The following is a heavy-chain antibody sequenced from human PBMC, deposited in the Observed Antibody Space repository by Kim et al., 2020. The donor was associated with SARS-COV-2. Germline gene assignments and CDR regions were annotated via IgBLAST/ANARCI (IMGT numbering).Heavy chain of an antibody. CDR3: ARVVRYFDWLLLPGWFDP. CDR1: GGSFSGYY. D-gene: IGHD3-9*01. V-gene: IGHV4-34*01. CDR2: INHSGST. J-gene: IGHJ5*02. Sequence: SETLSLTCAVYGGSFSGYYWSWIRQPPGKGLEWIGEINHSGSTNYNPSLKSRVTISVDTSKNQFSLKLSSVTAADTAVYYCARVVRYFDWLLLPGWFDPWGQGTLVTVSS.